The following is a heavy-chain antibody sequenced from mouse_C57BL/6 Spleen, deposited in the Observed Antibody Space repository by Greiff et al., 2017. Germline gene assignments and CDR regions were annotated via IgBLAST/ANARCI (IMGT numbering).Heavy chain of an antibody. CDR2: IDPSDSYT. CDR3: ARKGEYDLDY. J-gene: IGHJ2*01. Sequence: QVQLQQPGAELVRPGTSVKLSCKASGYTFTSYWLHWVKQRPGQGLEWIGVIDPSDSYTKYNQKFKGKATMTVDTSSSTAYMQLSSLTSEDSADYYGARKGEYDLDYWGQGTTRTVSS. V-gene: IGHV1-59*01. CDR1: GYTFTSYW. D-gene: IGHD5-1*01.